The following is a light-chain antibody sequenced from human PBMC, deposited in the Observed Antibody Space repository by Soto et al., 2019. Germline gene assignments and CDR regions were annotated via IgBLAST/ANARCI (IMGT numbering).Light chain of an antibody. V-gene: IGKV3D-11*01. CDR3: QQRAFSHT. Sequence: EDGLTQSPATLSLSPGEAATLSCRASQRFSSYFSWYPQRPGQPPRLLIYATSNRATGVPARFSGSGSGTDFTLTISRLEPEDFAVYFCQQRAFSHTFSPGTKVDIK. CDR2: ATS. J-gene: IGKJ3*01. CDR1: QRFSSY.